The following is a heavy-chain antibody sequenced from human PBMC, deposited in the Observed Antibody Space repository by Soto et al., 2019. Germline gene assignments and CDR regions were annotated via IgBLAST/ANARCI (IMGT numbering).Heavy chain of an antibody. Sequence: GGSLRLSCAASGFTFSSYSMHWVRQAPGKGLEWVSSISTSSSYIYYADSVKGRFTIARDNAKNSLYLQMNSLRAEDTAVYYCARVGGQRLAAFDYWGQGTLGTVSS. CDR3: ARVGGQRLAAFDY. J-gene: IGHJ4*02. CDR1: GFTFSSYS. V-gene: IGHV3-21*01. D-gene: IGHD6-25*01. CDR2: ISTSSSYI.